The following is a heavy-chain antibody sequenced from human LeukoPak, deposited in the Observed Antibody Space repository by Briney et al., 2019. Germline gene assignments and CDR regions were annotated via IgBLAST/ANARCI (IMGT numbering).Heavy chain of an antibody. CDR2: ISSSGSTI. Sequence: GGSLRLSCAASGFTFSSYEMNWVRQAPGKGLEWVSYISSSGSTIYYADSVKGRFTISRDNAKNSLYLQMNSLRAEDTAVYYCARDGYNRYPFDYWGQGTTVTVSS. V-gene: IGHV3-48*03. D-gene: IGHD5-24*01. J-gene: IGHJ4*03. CDR3: ARDGYNRYPFDY. CDR1: GFTFSSYE.